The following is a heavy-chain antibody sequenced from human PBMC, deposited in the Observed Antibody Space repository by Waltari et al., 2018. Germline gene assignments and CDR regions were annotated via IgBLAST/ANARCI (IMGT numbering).Heavy chain of an antibody. CDR2: INQSGSN. CDR1: GGSFSGYC. V-gene: IGHV4-34*01. Sequence: QVQLQQWGAGLLKPSETLSLTCAVYGGSFSGYCWSWIRQPPGKGLEGIGEINQSGSNNYNPALKSGVTRSVDTSKNQFSLKLSYVTAADTAVYYCTNWRRIAAAGKRLLGGMDVWGQGTTVTVSS. D-gene: IGHD6-13*01. CDR3: TNWRRIAAAGKRLLGGMDV. J-gene: IGHJ6*02.